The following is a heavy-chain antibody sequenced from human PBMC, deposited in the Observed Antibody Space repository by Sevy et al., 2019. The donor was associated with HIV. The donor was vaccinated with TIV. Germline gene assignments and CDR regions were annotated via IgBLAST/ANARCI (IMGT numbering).Heavy chain of an antibody. V-gene: IGHV6-1*01. D-gene: IGHD6-13*01. CDR1: GDSVSSNSAA. Sequence: SQTLSLTCAISGDSVSSNSAAWNWIRQSPSRGLEWLGRTYYRSKWYNDYAVSVKSRITINPDTSKNQFSLQLNSVTPEDTALYYCARDRGLRLYSSSWYGWFDPWGQGTLVTVSS. CDR3: ARDRGLRLYSSSWYGWFDP. CDR2: TYYRSKWYN. J-gene: IGHJ5*02.